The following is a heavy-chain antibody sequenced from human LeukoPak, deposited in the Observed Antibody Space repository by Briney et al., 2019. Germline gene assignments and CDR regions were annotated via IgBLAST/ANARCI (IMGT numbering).Heavy chain of an antibody. CDR3: ARYGSGKGYGMDV. Sequence: SETLSLTCAVYGGSFSGYYWSWIRQPPGKGLEWIGEINHSGSTNYNPSLKSRVTISVDTSKNQFSLKPSSVTAADTAVYYCARYGSGKGYGMDVWGQGTTVTVSS. D-gene: IGHD3-10*01. V-gene: IGHV4-34*01. CDR2: INHSGST. CDR1: GGSFSGYY. J-gene: IGHJ6*02.